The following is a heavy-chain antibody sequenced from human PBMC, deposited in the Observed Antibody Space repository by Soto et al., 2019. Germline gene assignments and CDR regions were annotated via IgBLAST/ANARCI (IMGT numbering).Heavy chain of an antibody. CDR1: GGSFSGYY. V-gene: IGHV4-34*01. D-gene: IGHD3-3*01. J-gene: IGHJ6*03. CDR2: INHSGST. CDR3: ARGIPYDFWSGYYRGRDYYYYYMDV. Sequence: QVQLQQWGAGLLKPSETLSLTCAVYGGSFSGYYWSWIRQPPGKGLEWSGEINHSGSTNYNPSLKSRVTISVDTSKNQFSLKLSSVTAADTAVYYCARGIPYDFWSGYYRGRDYYYYYMDVWGKGTTVTVSS.